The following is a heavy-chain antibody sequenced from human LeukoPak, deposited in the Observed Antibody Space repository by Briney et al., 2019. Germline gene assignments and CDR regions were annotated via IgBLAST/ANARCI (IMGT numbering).Heavy chain of an antibody. Sequence: PGGSLRLSCVASGFTFSNYWMDWIRHAPGRGLEWVANINKDGSEKYYLDSVRGRFTISRDNAKNSLYLQMNSLGAEDTAVYYCVRELVVGPAEYFQSWGQGTLVTVSS. CDR2: INKDGSEK. CDR3: VRELVVGPAEYFQS. J-gene: IGHJ1*01. V-gene: IGHV3-7*01. D-gene: IGHD2-15*01. CDR1: GFTFSNYW.